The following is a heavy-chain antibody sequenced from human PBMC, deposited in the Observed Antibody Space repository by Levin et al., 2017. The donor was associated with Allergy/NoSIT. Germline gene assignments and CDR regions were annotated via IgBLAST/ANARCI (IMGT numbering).Heavy chain of an antibody. CDR3: ARGPEV. J-gene: IGHJ4*02. CDR2: ISTNSAYI. Sequence: GGSLRLSCSASGFTFNIYTMNWVRQAPGKGLEWISFISTNSAYIFYADSVRGRFTISRANAKGSLYLQMNSLRADDTAIYYCARGPEVWGQGTPVTVSS. CDR1: GFTFNIYT. V-gene: IGHV3-21*01.